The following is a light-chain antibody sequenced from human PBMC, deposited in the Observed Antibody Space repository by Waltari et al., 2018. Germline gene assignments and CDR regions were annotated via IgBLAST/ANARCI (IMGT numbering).Light chain of an antibody. CDR2: DAS. J-gene: IGKJ2*03. CDR3: QQRSDRPPVS. V-gene: IGKV3-11*01. Sequence: EIVLTQSPATLSLSPGERATLSCTASQTVGTYLAWYQQKPGQAPRLLIYDASNRATGIPARFSCSGSGTDFTLTISSLEPADSAVYYCQQRSDRPPVSFGQGTKLEIK. CDR1: QTVGTY.